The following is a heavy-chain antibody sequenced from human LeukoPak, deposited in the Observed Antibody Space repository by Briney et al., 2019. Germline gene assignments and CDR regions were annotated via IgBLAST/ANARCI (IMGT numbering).Heavy chain of an antibody. D-gene: IGHD3-10*01. Sequence: ASVKVSCKASGYTFTDYYIHWVRQAPGQGFEWMGWISPKTGGTNYAQRFQGRVTMTRDTSIRTVYMELTRLRYDDTAVYYCARKYNSVHYYKEFDPWGQGTLVTVSS. CDR2: ISPKTGGT. CDR3: ARKYNSVHYYKEFDP. J-gene: IGHJ5*02. V-gene: IGHV1-2*02. CDR1: GYTFTDYY.